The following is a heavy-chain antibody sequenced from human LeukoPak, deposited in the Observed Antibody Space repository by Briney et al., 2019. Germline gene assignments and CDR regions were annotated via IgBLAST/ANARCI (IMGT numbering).Heavy chain of an antibody. V-gene: IGHV4-39*01. Sequence: SEALSLTCTVSGGSIRSTSYYWGWIRQPPGKGLEWIGSIYYSGSTYYNPSLKSRVTISVDTSKNQFSLKLSSVTAADTAVYYCGRLFYDFWSGHYYYYMDVWGKGTTVTVSS. CDR2: IYYSGST. J-gene: IGHJ6*03. D-gene: IGHD3-3*01. CDR1: GGSIRSTSYY. CDR3: GRLFYDFWSGHYYYYMDV.